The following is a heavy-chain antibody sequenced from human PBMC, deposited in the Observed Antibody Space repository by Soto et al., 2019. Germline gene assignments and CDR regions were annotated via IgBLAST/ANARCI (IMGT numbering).Heavy chain of an antibody. CDR2: IYPGDSDT. CDR3: ARHSGVAEDGTD. V-gene: IGHV5-51*01. Sequence: PGDSLKISCKGSGYSFTTNWIGWVRQMPGKGLEWMGVIYPGDSDTRYSPSFQGQVAISADKSINTAYLQWSSLKASDTAMYYCARHSGVAEDGTDWGQGTLVTVSS. CDR1: GYSFTTNW. D-gene: IGHD6-13*01. J-gene: IGHJ1*01.